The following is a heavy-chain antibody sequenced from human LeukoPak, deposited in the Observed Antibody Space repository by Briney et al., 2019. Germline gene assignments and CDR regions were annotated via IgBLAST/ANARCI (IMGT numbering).Heavy chain of an antibody. Sequence: ASVKVSCKASGYTFTSYYMHWVRQAPGQGLEWMGIINPSGGSTSYAQKFQGRVTITADESTSTAYMELSSLRSEDTAVYYCARGDAPPPYYYYGMDVWGQGTTVTVSS. CDR1: GYTFTSYY. V-gene: IGHV1-46*01. CDR2: INPSGGST. D-gene: IGHD2-2*01. CDR3: ARGDAPPPYYYYGMDV. J-gene: IGHJ6*02.